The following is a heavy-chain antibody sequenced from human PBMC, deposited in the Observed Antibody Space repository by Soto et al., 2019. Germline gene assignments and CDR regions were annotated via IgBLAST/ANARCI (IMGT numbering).Heavy chain of an antibody. CDR1: GFICSSYD. J-gene: IGHJ3*02. Sequence: ILSCAVSGFICSSYDMSWVRQAPGKGLEWVSTILVGGSTHYEDSVKGRFTISRDTSKNTVYLQMNSLTAGDTAVYYCAKATATGGGAFEIYGQGTMVTVSS. CDR3: AKATATGGGAFEI. D-gene: IGHD2-8*02. CDR2: ILVGGST. V-gene: IGHV3-23*01.